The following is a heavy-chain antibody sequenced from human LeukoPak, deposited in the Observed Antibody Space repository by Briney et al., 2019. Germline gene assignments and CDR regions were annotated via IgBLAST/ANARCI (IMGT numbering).Heavy chain of an antibody. V-gene: IGHV3-21*04. CDR3: EKGYYYDTSGYYSPLDY. J-gene: IGHJ4*02. CDR1: GFTFGSYS. Sequence: PGGSLRLSCAASGFTFGSYSMNWVRQAPGKGLQWVSSISSSSSFIYYADSVKGRFTISRDNAKNSLYLQMNSLRDEDTAVYYCEKGYYYDTSGYYSPLDYWGQGTLVTVPS. D-gene: IGHD3-22*01. CDR2: ISSSSSFI.